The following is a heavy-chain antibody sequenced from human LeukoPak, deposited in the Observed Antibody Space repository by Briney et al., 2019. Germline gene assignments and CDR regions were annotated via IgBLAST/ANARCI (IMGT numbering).Heavy chain of an antibody. CDR2: INHSGST. CDR3: ARGGGQPLELDY. V-gene: IGHV4-34*01. Sequence: SETLSLTCAVYGGSFSGYYWSWIRQPPGKGLEWIGEINHSGSTNYNPSLKSRVTISVDTSKNQFSLKLSSVTAADKAVYYWARGGGQPLELDYWGQGTLVTVPS. CDR1: GGSFSGYY. D-gene: IGHD6-13*01. J-gene: IGHJ4*02.